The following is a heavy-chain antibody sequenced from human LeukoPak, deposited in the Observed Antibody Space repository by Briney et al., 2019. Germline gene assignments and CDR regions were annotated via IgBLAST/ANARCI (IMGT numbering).Heavy chain of an antibody. CDR1: GFSFTDYY. CDR3: ARADRLQGGSYLIGT. V-gene: IGHV1-2*02. Sequence: GSVKLSCTTSGFSFTDYYMHWVRQAPGQGLEWMGWINTNSGGTGSAQKLQGRVTMTRDKSITTVYMQVSWLTSDATAIYYCARADRLQGGSYLIGTWGQGNLVTVSS. CDR2: INTNSGGT. J-gene: IGHJ4*02. D-gene: IGHD2-21*01.